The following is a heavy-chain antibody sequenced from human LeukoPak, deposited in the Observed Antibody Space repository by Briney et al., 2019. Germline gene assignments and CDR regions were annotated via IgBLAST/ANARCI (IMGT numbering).Heavy chain of an antibody. D-gene: IGHD2-15*01. CDR2: IYYSGST. Sequence: SETLSLTCTVSGGSISSSSYYWGWIRQPPGKGLEWIGSIYYSGSTYYNPSLKSRVTISVDTSKNQFSLKLSSVTAADTAVYYCARRPSRYCSGGSCYSTYYFDYWGQGTLVTVSS. CDR3: ARRPSRYCSGGSCYSTYYFDY. CDR1: GGSISSSSYY. V-gene: IGHV4-39*01. J-gene: IGHJ4*02.